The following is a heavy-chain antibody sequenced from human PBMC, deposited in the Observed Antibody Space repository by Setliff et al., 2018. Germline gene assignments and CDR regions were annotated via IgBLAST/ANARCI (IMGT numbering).Heavy chain of an antibody. CDR2: ISGYGSRT. D-gene: IGHD6-19*01. CDR3: IRDTSGRDAFDI. V-gene: IGHV3-23*01. CDR1: GFTFSTYS. J-gene: IGHJ3*02. Sequence: GGSLRLSCAASGFTFSTYSMTWVRQAPGKGLEWVSGISGYGSRTYYADSVKGRSTISRDNSQNTMYLQMNSLRAEDTAVYYCIRDTSGRDAFDIWGQGTMVTVSS.